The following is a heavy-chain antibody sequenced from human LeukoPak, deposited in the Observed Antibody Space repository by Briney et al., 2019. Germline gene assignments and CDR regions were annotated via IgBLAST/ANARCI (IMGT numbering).Heavy chain of an antibody. CDR1: GFTFSSYG. D-gene: IGHD3-22*01. CDR3: AKERKTYFYDTSGYPIDY. V-gene: IGHV3-30*02. J-gene: IGHJ4*01. CDR2: IRYDGTNK. Sequence: GGSLRLSCAASGFTFSSYGIHWVRQAPGKGLEWVAFIRYDGTNKYYADSVKGRFTISRDNSKNTLYLQMNSLRAEDTAVYYCAKERKTYFYDTSGYPIDYWGHGTLVTVSS.